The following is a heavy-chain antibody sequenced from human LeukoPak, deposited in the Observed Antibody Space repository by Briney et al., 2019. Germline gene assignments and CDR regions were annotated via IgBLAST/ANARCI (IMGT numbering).Heavy chain of an antibody. V-gene: IGHV3-30*04. J-gene: IGHJ4*02. CDR3: ARDPVAGATKPTFDY. D-gene: IGHD1-26*01. Sequence: PGRSLRLSCAASGFTFSSYAMHLVRQAPGKGLEWVAVISYDGSNKYYADSVKGRVTISRDNSKNTLYLQMNSLRAEDTAVYYCARDPVAGATKPTFDYWGQRTLVTVSS. CDR1: GFTFSSYA. CDR2: ISYDGSNK.